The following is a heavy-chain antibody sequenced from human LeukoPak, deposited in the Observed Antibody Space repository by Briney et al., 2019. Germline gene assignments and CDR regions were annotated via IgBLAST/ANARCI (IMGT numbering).Heavy chain of an antibody. J-gene: IGHJ4*02. V-gene: IGHV1-18*01. Sequence: ASVKVSCKASGYTFTSYGISWVRQAPGQGLEWMGWISAYNGNTNYAQKLQGRVTMTTDTSTSTAHMELRSLRSDDTAVYYCARDHMGIVVVPAAMSFDYWGQGTLVTVSS. CDR1: GYTFTSYG. CDR2: ISAYNGNT. D-gene: IGHD2-2*01. CDR3: ARDHMGIVVVPAAMSFDY.